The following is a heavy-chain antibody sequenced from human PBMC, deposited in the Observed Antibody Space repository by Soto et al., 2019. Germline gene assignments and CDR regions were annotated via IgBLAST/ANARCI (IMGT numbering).Heavy chain of an antibody. D-gene: IGHD6-13*01. V-gene: IGHV4-38-2*01. Sequence: PSETLSLTCAVSGHSISSGFYYWGWIRQPPGKGLEWIGSIYHSGSTYYNPSLKSRVSMSVDTSKNQLSLKLSSVTAADTAVYYCASYGYSYSARFFDKWGQGTRVTVSS. CDR1: GHSISSGFY. J-gene: IGHJ4*02. CDR2: IYHSGST. CDR3: ASYGYSYSARFFDK.